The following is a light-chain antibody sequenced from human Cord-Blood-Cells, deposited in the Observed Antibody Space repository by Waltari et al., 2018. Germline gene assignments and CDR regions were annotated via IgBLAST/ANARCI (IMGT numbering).Light chain of an antibody. Sequence: QSALTQPPSASGSPGQSVTISCPGTSSDVGGYNYVSWYQQHPGKAPKLMIYEVSKWPSGVPDRFSGSKSGNTASLTFSGLQAEEEADYYCSSYAGSNNLVFGGGTKLTVL. CDR3: SSYAGSNNLV. CDR2: EVS. J-gene: IGLJ2*01. CDR1: SSDVGGYNY. V-gene: IGLV2-8*01.